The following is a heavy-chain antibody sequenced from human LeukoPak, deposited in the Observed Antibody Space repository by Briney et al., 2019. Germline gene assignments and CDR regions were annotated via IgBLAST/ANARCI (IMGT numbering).Heavy chain of an antibody. D-gene: IGHD3-10*01. V-gene: IGHV3-21*01. CDR3: ARDHAGSGDYFDY. Sequence: GGSLRLSCAASGFTFSSYSMNWVRQAPGKGLEWVSSISSSSSYIYYADSVRGRFTISRDNAKNSLYLQMNRLRAEDTAVYYCARDHAGSGDYFDYWGQGTLVTVSS. J-gene: IGHJ4*02. CDR2: ISSSSSYI. CDR1: GFTFSSYS.